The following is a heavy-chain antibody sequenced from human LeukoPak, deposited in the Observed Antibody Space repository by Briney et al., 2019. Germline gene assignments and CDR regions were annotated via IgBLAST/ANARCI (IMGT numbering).Heavy chain of an antibody. Sequence: SETLSLTCSVSGYSMGSGYYWGWVRQPPGKGLQWLGSVFYNETARYNPSLHSRVTVSIDTSKNQFSLKLNSVTAGDTAIYYCAQDNYGAFDYWGQGILVTVSS. CDR1: GYSMGSGYY. D-gene: IGHD4-11*01. J-gene: IGHJ4*02. CDR3: AQDNYGAFDY. CDR2: VFYNETA. V-gene: IGHV4-38-2*02.